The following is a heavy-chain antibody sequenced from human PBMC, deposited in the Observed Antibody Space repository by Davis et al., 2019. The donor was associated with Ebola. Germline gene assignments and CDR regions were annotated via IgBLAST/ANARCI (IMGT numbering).Heavy chain of an antibody. CDR3: ARSQGDGYRARFFDY. J-gene: IGHJ4*02. CDR1: GGSISSSSYY. CDR2: IYYSGST. Sequence: PSETLSLTCTVSGGSISSSSYYWGWIRQPPGKGLEWIGSIYYSGSTYYNPSLKSRVTILRDTSKNHFSLNLSSVTAADTAVYFCARSQGDGYRARFFDYWGQGTLVTVSS. D-gene: IGHD5-24*01. V-gene: IGHV4-39*07.